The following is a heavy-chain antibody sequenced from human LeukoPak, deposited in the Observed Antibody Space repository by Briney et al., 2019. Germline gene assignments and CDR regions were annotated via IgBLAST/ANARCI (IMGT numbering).Heavy chain of an antibody. CDR1: SGSFSGYY. D-gene: IGHD6-13*01. V-gene: IGHV4-34*01. Sequence: SETLSLTCAVYSGSFSGYYWSWIRQPPGKGLEWIGSIYSGGSTYYNPSLKSRVTISVDTSKNQFSLKVSSVTAADTAVYYCARQQIAAPRFDDWGQGTLATVSS. CDR3: ARQQIAAPRFDD. J-gene: IGHJ4*02. CDR2: IYSGGST.